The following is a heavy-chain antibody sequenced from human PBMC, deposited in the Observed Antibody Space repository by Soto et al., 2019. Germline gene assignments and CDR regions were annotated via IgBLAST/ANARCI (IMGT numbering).Heavy chain of an antibody. CDR3: ASALYCSDGTCYHPGFFRH. J-gene: IGHJ1*01. CDR2: ISAYNGST. Sequence: QVQLVQSGAEVKKPGASVKVSCKTSGYTFTGYGVSWVRQAPGQGLEWLGWISAYNGSTNYAQRFQGRATMTTDTSTTTVYMELRSLRSDDTAIYYCASALYCSDGTCYHPGFFRHWGQGTLVTVSS. D-gene: IGHD2-15*01. V-gene: IGHV1-18*01. CDR1: GYTFTGYG.